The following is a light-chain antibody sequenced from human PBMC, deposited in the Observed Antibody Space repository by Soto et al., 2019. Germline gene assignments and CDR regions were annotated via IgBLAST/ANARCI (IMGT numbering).Light chain of an antibody. J-gene: IGKJ2*01. CDR3: QQYNNWPPYT. CDR1: QNVNTN. CDR2: GAS. V-gene: IGKV3-15*01. Sequence: EIMMTQSPATLSVSPEERATLSCRASQNVNTNLAWYQQKPGQAPRLLIYGASTRATGIPARFSGSGSGTEFTLTISSLQSEDFAVYYCQQYNNWPPYTFGQGTKLEIK.